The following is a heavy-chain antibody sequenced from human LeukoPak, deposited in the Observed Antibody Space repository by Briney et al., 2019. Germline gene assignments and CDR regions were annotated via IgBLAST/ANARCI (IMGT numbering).Heavy chain of an antibody. CDR1: GYTLTELS. CDR2: INPSGGST. V-gene: IGHV1-46*01. Sequence: ASVKVSCKVSGYTLTELSMHWVRQAPGQGLEWMGIINPSGGSTSYAQKFQGRVTMTRDMSTSTVYMELSSLRSEDTAVYYCARERGSGSYYKDNWFDPWGQGTLVTVSS. D-gene: IGHD3-10*01. CDR3: ARERGSGSYYKDNWFDP. J-gene: IGHJ5*02.